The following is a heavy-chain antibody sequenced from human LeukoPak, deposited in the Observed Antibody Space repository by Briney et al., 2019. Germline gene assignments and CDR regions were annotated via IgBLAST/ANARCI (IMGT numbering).Heavy chain of an antibody. J-gene: IGHJ4*02. CDR3: ARDRGIAVAGLVM. V-gene: IGHV3-23*01. Sequence: PGGSLRLSCAASGFTFSSYAMSWVRQAPGKGLEWVSAISGSGGSTYYADSVKGRFTISRDNARNSLYLQMNSLSVEDTAVYYCARDRGIAVAGLVMGGQGTLVTVSS. D-gene: IGHD6-19*01. CDR1: GFTFSSYA. CDR2: ISGSGGST.